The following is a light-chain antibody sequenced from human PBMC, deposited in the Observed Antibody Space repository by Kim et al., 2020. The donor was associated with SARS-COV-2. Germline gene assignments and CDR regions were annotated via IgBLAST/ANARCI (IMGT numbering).Light chain of an antibody. CDR2: GAS. CDR1: QSVSSSY. V-gene: IGKV3-20*01. Sequence: EIVLTQSPGTLSLSPGERATLSCRASQSVSSSYLAWYQQKPGQAPRLLIYGASSRATGIPDRFSGSGSGTDFTLTISRLEPEDFAVYYCQQYGSSPPYSFGQETDGEI. J-gene: IGKJ2*03. CDR3: QQYGSSPPYS.